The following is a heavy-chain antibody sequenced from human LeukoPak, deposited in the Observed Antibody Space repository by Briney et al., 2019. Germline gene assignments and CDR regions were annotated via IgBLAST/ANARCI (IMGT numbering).Heavy chain of an antibody. CDR1: GDSVSSNSAA. J-gene: IGHJ4*02. D-gene: IGHD1-26*01. CDR3: ARETLVGARGEYFGY. CDR2: TYYRSKRYN. V-gene: IGHV6-1*01. Sequence: SQTLSLTCAISGDSVSSNSAAWNWIRQSPSRGLEWLGRTYYRSKRYNDYAVSVKSRITINPDTSNNQFSLQLNSVTPEDTAVYYCARETLVGARGEYFGYWGQGTLVTVSS.